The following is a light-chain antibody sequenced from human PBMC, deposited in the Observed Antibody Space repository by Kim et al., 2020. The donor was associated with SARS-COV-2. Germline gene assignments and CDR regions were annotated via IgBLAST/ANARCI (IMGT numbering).Light chain of an antibody. CDR3: QSYDSISVK. J-gene: IGLJ2*01. V-gene: IGLV6-57*04. CDR2: KDN. Sequence: NFMLTQPHSVSESPGKTVTISCTRTSGSITANYVHWYQQRPGSAPTTVIYKDNQRPSGVPDRFSGSIDSSSNSASLTISGLKTDDEADYYCQSYDSISVKFGGGTQLTVL. CDR1: SGSITANY.